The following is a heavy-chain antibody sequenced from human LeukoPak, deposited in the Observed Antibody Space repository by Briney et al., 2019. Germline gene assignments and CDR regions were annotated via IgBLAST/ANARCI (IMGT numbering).Heavy chain of an antibody. CDR1: GYTFISYT. Sequence: EASVKVSCKASGYTFISYTMNWVRQAPGQGLEWMGWINTNTGNPTYAQGFTGRFVFSLDTSVGTAYLQISSLKAEDTAVYYCARGMCSDGVCYFLADYWGQGTLVTVSS. D-gene: IGHD2-15*01. CDR2: INTNTGNP. V-gene: IGHV7-4-1*02. CDR3: ARGMCSDGVCYFLADY. J-gene: IGHJ4*02.